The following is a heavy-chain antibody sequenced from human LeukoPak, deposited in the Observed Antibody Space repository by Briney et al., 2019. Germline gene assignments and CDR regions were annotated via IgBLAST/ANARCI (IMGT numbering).Heavy chain of an antibody. D-gene: IGHD3-16*02. CDR2: IYYSRST. V-gene: IGHV4-59*11. Sequence: PSETLSLTCTVSGGSISSHYWSWIRQPPGKGLEWIGYIYYSRSTNYNPSLKSRVTISVDTSKNQFSLKLSSVTAADTAVYYCARDDYVWGSYRSWGQGTLVTVSS. J-gene: IGHJ4*02. CDR1: GGSISSHY. CDR3: ARDDYVWGSYRS.